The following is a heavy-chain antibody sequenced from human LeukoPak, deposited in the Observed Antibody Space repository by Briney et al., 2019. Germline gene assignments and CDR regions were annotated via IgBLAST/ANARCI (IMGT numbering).Heavy chain of an antibody. Sequence: NPSETLSLTCTVSGGSISSYYWSWIRQPPGKGLEWIGYIYYSGNTNYNPSLKSRVTMSVDTSKNQFSLKLSSVTAADTPIYYCTRRGGDHWGQGTLVTVSS. CDR3: TRRGGDH. V-gene: IGHV4-59*01. CDR2: IYYSGNT. CDR1: GGSISSYY. D-gene: IGHD3-16*01. J-gene: IGHJ5*02.